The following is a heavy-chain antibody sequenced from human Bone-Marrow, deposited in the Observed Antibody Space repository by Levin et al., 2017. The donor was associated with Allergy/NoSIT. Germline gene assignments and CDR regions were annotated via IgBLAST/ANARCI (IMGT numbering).Heavy chain of an antibody. J-gene: IGHJ4*02. CDR3: AKTGGNHRHEFDS. CDR1: GFTFENHG. Sequence: PGGSLRLSCVGSGFTFENHGIHWVRQAPGNGLEWVSVSSYDGSDEYYGESVRGRITMSRDNSKNTVYLQIDTVRPDDTALYYCAKTGGNHRHEFDSWGQGILVTVSS. D-gene: IGHD1-1*01. V-gene: IGHV3-30*18. CDR2: SSYDGSDE.